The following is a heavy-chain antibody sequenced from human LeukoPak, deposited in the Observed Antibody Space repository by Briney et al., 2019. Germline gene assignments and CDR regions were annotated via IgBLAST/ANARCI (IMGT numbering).Heavy chain of an antibody. Sequence: VASVKVSCKASGYTFTGYYIHGVRQAPGQGLEWMGWINPNSGGTKYAQKFQGRVTMTRDTSISTAYMELSRLRSDDTAVYYCASGYSYGNDAFDIWGQGTMLTVSS. CDR1: GYTFTGYY. V-gene: IGHV1-2*02. D-gene: IGHD5-18*01. CDR3: ASGYSYGNDAFDI. CDR2: INPNSGGT. J-gene: IGHJ3*02.